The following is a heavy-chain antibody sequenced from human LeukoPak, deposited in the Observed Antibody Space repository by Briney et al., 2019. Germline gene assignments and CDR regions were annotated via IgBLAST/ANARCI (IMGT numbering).Heavy chain of an antibody. J-gene: IGHJ4*02. D-gene: IGHD4-23*01. CDR2: IKQDGSEK. CDR1: GITFSSYW. Sequence: SGGSLRLSCVDSGITFSSYWMSWVRQAPGKGLEWVANIKQDGSEKYYVDSVKGRFTISRDNAKNSLYLQMNSLRAEDTAVYYCARSAYGGMTYFDYWGQGTLVTVSS. CDR3: ARSAYGGMTYFDY. V-gene: IGHV3-7*01.